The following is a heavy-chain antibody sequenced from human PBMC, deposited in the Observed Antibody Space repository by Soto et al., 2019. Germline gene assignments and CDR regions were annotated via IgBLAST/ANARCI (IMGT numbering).Heavy chain of an antibody. Sequence: GGSLRLSCAASGFTFSSYAMSWVRQAPGKGLEWVSAISGSGGSTYYADSVKGRFTISRDNSKNTLYLQMNSLRAEDTAVYYCAKVSREQLVYYYYYGMDVWGQGTTVTVSS. CDR1: GFTFSSYA. V-gene: IGHV3-23*01. J-gene: IGHJ6*02. CDR3: AKVSREQLVYYYYYGMDV. CDR2: ISGSGGST. D-gene: IGHD6-6*01.